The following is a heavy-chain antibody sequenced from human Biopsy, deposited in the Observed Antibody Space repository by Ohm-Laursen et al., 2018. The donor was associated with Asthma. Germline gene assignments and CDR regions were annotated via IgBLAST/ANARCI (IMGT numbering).Heavy chain of an antibody. V-gene: IGHV7-4-1*01. CDR3: ARVAGDYYGSARPYGMDV. Sequence: ATVKISCKASGYIFTTYTMNWVRQAPGQGLESMGWINTDTGNPTYAQDFTGRFVFSLDTSVSTAYLQISSLKAEDTAVYYCARVAGDYYGSARPYGMDVWGQGTTVTVSS. CDR2: INTDTGNP. CDR1: GYIFTTYT. D-gene: IGHD3-10*01. J-gene: IGHJ6*02.